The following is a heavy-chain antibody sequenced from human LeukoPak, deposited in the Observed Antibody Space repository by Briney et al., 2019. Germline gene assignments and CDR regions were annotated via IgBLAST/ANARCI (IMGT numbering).Heavy chain of an antibody. CDR2: ISSSSSYI. CDR3: AREGILHAFDI. J-gene: IGHJ3*02. D-gene: IGHD2-15*01. CDR1: GFTFSSYS. Sequence: GGSLRLSCAASGFTFSSYSMNWVRQAPGKGLEWVSSISSSSSYIYFADSVKGRFTISRDNAKNSLYLQMNTLRADDTAVYYCAREGILHAFDIWGQGTMVTVSS. V-gene: IGHV3-21*01.